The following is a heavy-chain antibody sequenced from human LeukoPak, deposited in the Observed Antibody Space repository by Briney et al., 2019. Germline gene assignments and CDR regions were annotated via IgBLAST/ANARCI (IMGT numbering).Heavy chain of an antibody. CDR3: ARIIAVGGTDWFDP. V-gene: IGHV3-11*01. CDR2: ISSSGSTI. Sequence: GGSLRLSCAASGFTFSDYYMTWIRQAPGKGLEWVSYISSSGSTIYYADSVKGRFTISRDNAKNSLYLQMNSLRAEGTAVYYCARIIAVGGTDWFDPWGQGTLVTVSS. D-gene: IGHD6-13*01. CDR1: GFTFSDYY. J-gene: IGHJ5*02.